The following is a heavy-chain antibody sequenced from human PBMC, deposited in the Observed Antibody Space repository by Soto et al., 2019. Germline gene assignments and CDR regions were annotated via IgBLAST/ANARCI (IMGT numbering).Heavy chain of an antibody. J-gene: IGHJ4*02. CDR2: TNPRDGST. D-gene: IGHD3-10*02. Sequence: ASVKVSCKASGYSLTGYYMHWVRQAPGQGLEWMGITNPRDGSTNYAQKFQGRVTMTSDTSTSTVYMEMSSLRSDDTAMYYCARSYVTGRPIDFWGQGTLVTVSS. CDR3: ARSYVTGRPIDF. CDR1: GYSLTGYY. V-gene: IGHV1-46*01.